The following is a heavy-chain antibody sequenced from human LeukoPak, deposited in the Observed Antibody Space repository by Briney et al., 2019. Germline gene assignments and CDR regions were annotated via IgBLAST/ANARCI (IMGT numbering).Heavy chain of an antibody. CDR1: GFIFDDYV. J-gene: IGHJ3*02. Sequence: PGGSLRLSCAASGFIFDDYVMSWVRQAPGKGLEWVSGINWNGGGTGYADSVKGRFTISRDNAKSSLYLQMNSLRAEDTALYYCARSLLVTLDVFDIWGQGTMVTVSS. V-gene: IGHV3-20*04. D-gene: IGHD4-23*01. CDR2: INWNGGGT. CDR3: ARSLLVTLDVFDI.